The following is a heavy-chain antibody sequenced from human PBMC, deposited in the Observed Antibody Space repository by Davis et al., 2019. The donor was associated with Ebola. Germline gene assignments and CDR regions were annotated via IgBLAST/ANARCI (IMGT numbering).Heavy chain of an antibody. V-gene: IGHV1-8*01. CDR2: MNPNSGNT. Sequence: ASVKVSCKASGYTFTSYDINWVRQATGQGLEWMGWMNPNSGNTGYAQKFQGRVTMTRNTSISTAYMELSSLRSEDTAVYYCARGRRRAARPGTYYYYGMDVWGQGTTVTVSS. CDR3: ARGRRRAARPGTYYYYGMDV. D-gene: IGHD6-6*01. J-gene: IGHJ6*02. CDR1: GYTFTSYD.